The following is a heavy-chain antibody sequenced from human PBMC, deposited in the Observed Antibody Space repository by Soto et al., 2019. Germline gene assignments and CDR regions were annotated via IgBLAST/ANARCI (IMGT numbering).Heavy chain of an antibody. CDR3: ARGRDILTGYYLPGGRFDY. CDR2: ISYDGSNK. V-gene: IGHV3-30-3*01. J-gene: IGHJ4*02. Sequence: QLGGPLRLSCAASGFTFSSYAMHWVRQAPGKGLEWVAVISYDGSNKYYADSVKGRFTISRDNSKNTLYLQMNSLRAEDTAVYYCARGRDILTGYYLPGGRFDYWGQGTLVTVSS. CDR1: GFTFSSYA. D-gene: IGHD3-9*01.